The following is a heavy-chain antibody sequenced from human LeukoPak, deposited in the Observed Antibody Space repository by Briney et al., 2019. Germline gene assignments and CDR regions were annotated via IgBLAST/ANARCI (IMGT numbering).Heavy chain of an antibody. V-gene: IGHV1-3*01. D-gene: IGHD2-21*01. Sequence: ASVKVSCKASGYTFTNYVVHWVRQAPGQRPECMGWIKAGNGDTKYSPNFQGRVTITRDTSASTAYMELSSLTSEDTALYYCARDDCGATCYPGGYWGQGTLVTVSS. J-gene: IGHJ4*02. CDR1: GYTFTNYV. CDR2: IKAGNGDT. CDR3: ARDDCGATCYPGGY.